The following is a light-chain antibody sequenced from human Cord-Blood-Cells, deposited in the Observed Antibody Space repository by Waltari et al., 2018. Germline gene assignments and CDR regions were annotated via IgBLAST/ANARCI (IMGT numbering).Light chain of an antibody. J-gene: IGLJ3*02. Sequence: QSALTQPASVSGSPGQSITISSPRTSSDVGSYNLVSWYQQHPGKAPKLMIYEGSKRPSGVSNRFSGSKSGNTASLTISGLQAEDEADYYCCSYAGSSNWVFGGGTKLTVL. V-gene: IGLV2-23*01. CDR1: SSDVGSYNL. CDR3: CSYAGSSNWV. CDR2: EGS.